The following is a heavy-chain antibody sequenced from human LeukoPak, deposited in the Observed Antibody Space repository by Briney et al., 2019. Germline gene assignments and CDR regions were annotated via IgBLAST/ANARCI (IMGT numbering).Heavy chain of an antibody. CDR3: AIVVVVAATPSWFDP. V-gene: IGHV4-30-4*01. D-gene: IGHD2-15*01. CDR1: GGSISSGDYY. Sequence: SETLSLTCTVSGGSISSGDYYWSWIRQPPGKGLEWIGYIYYSGSTYYNPSLKSRVTISVDTSKDQFSLKLNSVTAADTAVYYCAIVVVVAATPSWFDPWGQGTLVTVSS. J-gene: IGHJ5*02. CDR2: IYYSGST.